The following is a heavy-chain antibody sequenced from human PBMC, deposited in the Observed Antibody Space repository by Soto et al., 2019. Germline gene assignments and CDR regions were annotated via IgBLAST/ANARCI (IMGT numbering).Heavy chain of an antibody. CDR1: GGSISSYY. CDR3: ARVGITIFGVVSTWFDP. D-gene: IGHD3-3*01. V-gene: IGHV4-59*01. Sequence: SETLSLTCTVSGGSISSYYWSWIRQPPGKGLEWIGYIYYSGSTNYNPSLKSRVTISVDTSKNQFSLKLSSVTAADTAVYYCARVGITIFGVVSTWFDPWGQGTLVTVSS. J-gene: IGHJ5*02. CDR2: IYYSGST.